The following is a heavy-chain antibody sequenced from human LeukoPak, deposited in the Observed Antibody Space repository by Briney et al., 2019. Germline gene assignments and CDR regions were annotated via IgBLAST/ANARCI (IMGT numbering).Heavy chain of an antibody. Sequence: GGSLRLSCAASGFTFSSYEMNWVRQAPGKGLEWVSYISSSGSTIYYADSVKGRFTISRDNAKNSLYLQMNSLRAEDTAVYYCAGHGYSSGWEAYYMDVWDKGTTVTVSS. CDR2: ISSSGSTI. CDR1: GFTFSSYE. V-gene: IGHV3-48*03. J-gene: IGHJ6*03. CDR3: AGHGYSSGWEAYYMDV. D-gene: IGHD6-19*01.